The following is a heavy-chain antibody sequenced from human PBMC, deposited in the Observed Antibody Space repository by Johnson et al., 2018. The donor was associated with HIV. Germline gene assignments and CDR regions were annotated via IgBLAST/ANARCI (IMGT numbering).Heavy chain of an antibody. Sequence: QVQLVESGGGLVQPGGSLRLSCAASGFTFSSHVMHWVRQGPGKGLEWVAVISYDGNNKYYADSVKGRFTISRDNSKNTMYLQMNSLRAEDTAVYYCARATVDDYGDYDDAFDIWGQGTMVTVSS. V-gene: IGHV3-30-3*01. CDR2: ISYDGNNK. J-gene: IGHJ3*02. CDR1: GFTFSSHV. D-gene: IGHD4-17*01. CDR3: ARATVDDYGDYDDAFDI.